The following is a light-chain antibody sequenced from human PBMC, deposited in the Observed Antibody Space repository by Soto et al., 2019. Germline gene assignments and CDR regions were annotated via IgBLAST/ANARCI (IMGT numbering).Light chain of an antibody. CDR3: QQFNSDVT. V-gene: IGKV4-1*01. CDR2: WAS. CDR1: HSLLHRPASKTY. Sequence: IVMTQSPDSLAVSLGERATINCKSSHSLLHRPASKTYLGWHQQNPGQXPSLLVYWASTRESGVPDRFSGSGSGTDFTLTISSLQAEDVAVYYCQQFNSDVTFGQGTKVDI. J-gene: IGKJ1*01.